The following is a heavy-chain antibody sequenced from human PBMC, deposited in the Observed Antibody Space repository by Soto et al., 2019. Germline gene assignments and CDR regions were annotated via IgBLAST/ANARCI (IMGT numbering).Heavy chain of an antibody. CDR2: SSYNGGT. J-gene: IGHJ4*02. CDR1: TDSSSFTNSY. Sequence: NPSETLSLTCTVSTDSSSFTNSYWGWIRQPPGKGLQWIGSSSYNGGTFYNPSLKGRVVISFDTSKKQSSLQVTSVTAADTAVYFRARHRLEVVWRGFDFWGQGSPVTVSS. V-gene: IGHV4-39*01. D-gene: IGHD3-10*01. CDR3: ARHRLEVVWRGFDF.